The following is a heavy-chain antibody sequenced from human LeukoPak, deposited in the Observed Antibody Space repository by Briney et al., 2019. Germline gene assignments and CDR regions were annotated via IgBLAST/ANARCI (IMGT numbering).Heavy chain of an antibody. V-gene: IGHV3-21*01. CDR2: ISSSSSLM. CDR3: AKVDRGDYSSSPVPYYNYYMNV. CDR1: GFTFSYYS. Sequence: GSLRLSCAASGFTFSYYSMNWVRQAPGRGLEWVSCISSSSSLMFYSDSVRGRFTISRDNAKNLLYLHMNSLRVEDTAVYYCAKVDRGDYSSSPVPYYNYYMNVWGKGTTVTVSS. J-gene: IGHJ6*03. D-gene: IGHD6-13*01.